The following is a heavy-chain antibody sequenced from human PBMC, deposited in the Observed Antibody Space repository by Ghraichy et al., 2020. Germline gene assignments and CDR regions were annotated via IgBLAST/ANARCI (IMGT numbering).Heavy chain of an antibody. J-gene: IGHJ4*02. D-gene: IGHD2-15*01. CDR1: GFPFTDAW. CDR2: IKSKSDGETT. Sequence: GESLNISCAASGFPFTDAWMSWVRQAPGKGLEWVGRIKSKSDGETTDYGAPEKGRFSITRDDSRNRLYLQMTNLKSEDTAVYYCTTHPNLVVVANITRDYWGQGTLVTVSS. V-gene: IGHV3-15*01. CDR3: TTHPNLVVVANITRDY.